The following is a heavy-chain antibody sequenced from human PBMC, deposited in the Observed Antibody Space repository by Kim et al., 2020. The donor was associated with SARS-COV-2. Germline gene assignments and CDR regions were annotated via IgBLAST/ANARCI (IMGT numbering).Heavy chain of an antibody. V-gene: IGHV3-23*01. J-gene: IGHJ5*02. Sequence: YYADSVKGRFTISRDNSKNTLYLQMNSLRAEDTAVYYCAKGAFLGPGTWFDPWGQGTLVTVSS. CDR3: AKGAFLGPGTWFDP.